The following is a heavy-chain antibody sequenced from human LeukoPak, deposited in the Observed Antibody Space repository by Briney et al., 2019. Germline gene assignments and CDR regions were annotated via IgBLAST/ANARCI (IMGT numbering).Heavy chain of an antibody. J-gene: IGHJ4*02. CDR2: FDGNGPNT. CDR1: GFTFNSFA. D-gene: IGHD2-8*02. CDR3: AKPRTTGLGWAQFDY. Sequence: HPGRSLRLSCAASGFTFNSFAMTWVRQAPGKGLEWVSGFDGNGPNTYYADSVKGRWTISRDNSRNTLYLEMNSLGPEDTAIYYCAKPRTTGLGWAQFDYWGQGSLVTVSS. V-gene: IGHV3-23*01.